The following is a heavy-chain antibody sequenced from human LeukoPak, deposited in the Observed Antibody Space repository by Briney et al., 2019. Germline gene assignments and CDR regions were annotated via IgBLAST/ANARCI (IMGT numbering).Heavy chain of an antibody. CDR2: INHSGST. CDR1: GGSISSGGYY. Sequence: SQTLSLTCTVSGGSISSGGYYWRWIRQPPGKGLEWIGYINHSGSTNYNPSLKSRVTISVDTSKNQFSLKLSSVTAADTAVYYCARGLPPRGIVVVPAAISTRFDPWGQGTLVTVSS. J-gene: IGHJ5*02. CDR3: ARGLPPRGIVVVPAAISTRFDP. D-gene: IGHD2-2*01. V-gene: IGHV4-30-2*01.